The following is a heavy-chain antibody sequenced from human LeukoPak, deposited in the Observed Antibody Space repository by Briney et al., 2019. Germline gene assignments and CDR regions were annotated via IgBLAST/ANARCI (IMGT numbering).Heavy chain of an antibody. J-gene: IGHJ4*02. CDR2: ITGSGDST. V-gene: IGHV3-23*01. CDR3: AKANYHDSSGHYENLDY. CDR1: GFTFSSNT. D-gene: IGHD3-22*01. Sequence: PGGSLRLSCAASGFTFSSNTMSWVRQAPGKGLEWVSAITGSGDSTYHADSVKGRFTISRDNSKNTLYLQMDSLRAEDAAVYYCAKANYHDSSGHYENLDYWGQGTLVTVSS.